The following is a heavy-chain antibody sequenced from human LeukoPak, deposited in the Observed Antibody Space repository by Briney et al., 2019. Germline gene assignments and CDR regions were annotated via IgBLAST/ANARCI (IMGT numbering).Heavy chain of an antibody. CDR2: ISYDGSNK. Sequence: GGSLRLSCAASGINFRGSGRHWVRQAPGKGLEWVAVISYDGSNKYYADSVKGRFTISRDNSKNTLYLQMNNLRAEDTAVYYCATSLSGWGTYYHMDVWGKGTTVTISS. CDR1: GINFRGSG. CDR3: ATSLSGWGTYYHMDV. V-gene: IGHV3-33*05. D-gene: IGHD6-19*01. J-gene: IGHJ6*03.